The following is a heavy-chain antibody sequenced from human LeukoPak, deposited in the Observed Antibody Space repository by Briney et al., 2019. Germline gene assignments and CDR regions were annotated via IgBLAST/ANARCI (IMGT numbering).Heavy chain of an antibody. CDR1: GYTFTSYG. J-gene: IGHJ6*03. Sequence: ASVKVSCKASGYTFTSYGISWVRQAPGQGLEWMGWISAYNGNTNYAQKLQGRVTMTTDTSTSTAYMELRSLRSDDTAVYYCARRPKEKKLRCYYYYMDVWGKGTTVTVSS. V-gene: IGHV1-18*01. D-gene: IGHD4-17*01. CDR2: ISAYNGNT. CDR3: ARRPKEKKLRCYYYYMDV.